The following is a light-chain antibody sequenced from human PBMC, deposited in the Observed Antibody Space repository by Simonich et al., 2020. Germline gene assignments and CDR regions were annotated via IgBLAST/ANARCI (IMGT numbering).Light chain of an antibody. J-gene: IGKJ3*01. Sequence: DVVMTQSPLSLPVTLGQPASISCRSSQSLVHSDGNTYLNWFQQRPGQSPRRLIDKVSNRDSGFPDRFSGSGSGTDFTLKISRVEAEDVGVYYCMQGTHWPPFTFGPGTKVDIK. CDR3: MQGTHWPPFT. CDR2: KVS. CDR1: QSLVHSDGNTY. V-gene: IGKV2-30*02.